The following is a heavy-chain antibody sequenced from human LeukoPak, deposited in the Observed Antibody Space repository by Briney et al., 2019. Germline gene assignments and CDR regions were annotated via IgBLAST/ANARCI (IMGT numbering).Heavy chain of an antibody. J-gene: IGHJ6*02. Sequence: SETLSLTCAVYGGSFSGYYWSWIRQHPGKGLEWIGYIYYSGSTYYNPSLKSRVTISVDTSKNQFSLKLSSVTAADTAVYYCASIAYRSEYGMDVWGQGTTVTVSS. V-gene: IGHV4-31*11. CDR2: IYYSGST. D-gene: IGHD1-1*01. CDR1: GGSFSGYY. CDR3: ASIAYRSEYGMDV.